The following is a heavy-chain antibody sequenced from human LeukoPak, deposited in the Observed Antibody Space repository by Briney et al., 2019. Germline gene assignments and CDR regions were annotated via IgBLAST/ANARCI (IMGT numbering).Heavy chain of an antibody. Sequence: PGGSLRLSCAASGFTFSSYWMHWVRQVPGKGLVWVSRMNSDGSTINYADSVKGRFIISRDNAKNTLYLQMNSLRDEDTAVYYCARAASYRFDYWGLGTLVSVYS. J-gene: IGHJ4*02. CDR1: GFTFSSYW. CDR2: MNSDGSTI. CDR3: ARAASYRFDY. V-gene: IGHV3-74*01. D-gene: IGHD3-16*02.